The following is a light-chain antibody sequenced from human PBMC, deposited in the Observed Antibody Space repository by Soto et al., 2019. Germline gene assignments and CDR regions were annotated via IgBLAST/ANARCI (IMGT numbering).Light chain of an antibody. V-gene: IGLV1-51*01. J-gene: IGLJ3*02. CDR3: GTWDSSLSGVV. CDR2: DNY. Sequence: QSVLTQPPSVSAAPGQKVTISCSGSSSNIGNNYVYWYQHLPGTAPKLLIYDNYKRPSGIPDRFSGSKSGTSATLGITGLQTGDEADYYCGTWDSSLSGVVFGGGTKLTVL. CDR1: SSNIGNNY.